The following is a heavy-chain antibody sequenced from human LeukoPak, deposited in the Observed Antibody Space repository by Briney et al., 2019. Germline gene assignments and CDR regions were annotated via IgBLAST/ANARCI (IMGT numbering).Heavy chain of an antibody. V-gene: IGHV3-48*01. Sequence: GGSLRLSCAASGFTFSSYSMNWVRQAPGKGLEWGSYISGSSSTIYYAGSVKGRFTISRDNGKNTLYLQMNSLRAEDTAVYYCARGSTYYDSSGQVPFDYWGQGTLVTVSS. CDR1: GFTFSSYS. J-gene: IGHJ4*02. D-gene: IGHD3-22*01. CDR2: ISGSSSTI. CDR3: ARGSTYYDSSGQVPFDY.